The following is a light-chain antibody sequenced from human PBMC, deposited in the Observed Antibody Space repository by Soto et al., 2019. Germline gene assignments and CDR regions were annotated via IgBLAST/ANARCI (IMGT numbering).Light chain of an antibody. V-gene: IGLV2-14*01. J-gene: IGLJ1*01. Sequence: QSALTQPASVSGSPGQSITISCTGTSSDIGGYNYVSWYQQHPGEAPKLMIYEVSNRPSGVSNRFSGSKSGNTASLTISGLQAEDEADYYCSSYTSSSTLVFGTGTKLTVL. CDR2: EVS. CDR3: SSYTSSSTLV. CDR1: SSDIGGYNY.